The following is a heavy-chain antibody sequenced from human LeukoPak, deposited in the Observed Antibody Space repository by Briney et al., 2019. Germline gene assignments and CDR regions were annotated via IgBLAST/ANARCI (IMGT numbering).Heavy chain of an antibody. Sequence: PGGSLRLSCAASGFTFSSYAMSWVRQAPGKGLEWVSAISGSGGSAYYADSVKGRFTISRDNSKNTLYLQMNSLRADDTAVYYCATFGTAWRNSYWGPGTLVTVSS. CDR1: GFTFSSYA. CDR2: ISGSGGSA. J-gene: IGHJ4*02. V-gene: IGHV3-23*01. D-gene: IGHD3-16*01. CDR3: ATFGTAWRNSY.